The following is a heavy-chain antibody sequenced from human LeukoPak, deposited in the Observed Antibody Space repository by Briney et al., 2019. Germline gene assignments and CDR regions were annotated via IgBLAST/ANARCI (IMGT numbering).Heavy chain of an antibody. J-gene: IGHJ4*02. D-gene: IGHD6-6*01. CDR3: ARGLAWYSSSYYFDY. Sequence: SETLSLTCAVYGGSFSGFYWSWIRQPPGKGLEWIGEINHSGSTNYNPSLKSRVTISVDTSKNQFSLKLSSVTAADTAVYYCARGLAWYSSSYYFDYWGQGTLVTVSS. CDR1: GGSFSGFY. CDR2: INHSGST. V-gene: IGHV4-34*01.